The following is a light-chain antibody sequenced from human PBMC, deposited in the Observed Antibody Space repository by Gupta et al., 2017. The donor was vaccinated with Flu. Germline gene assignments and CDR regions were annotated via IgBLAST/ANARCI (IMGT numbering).Light chain of an antibody. CDR1: QSLLHSNGYNY. V-gene: IGKV2-28*01. CDR2: LGS. Sequence: DIVMTQSPLSLPVTTGEPASISCRSSQSLLHSNGYNYLDWYLQKPGQSPQLLIYLGSNRAPGVPDRFSGSGSGTDFTLKISRVEAEDVGVYYCMQALQTPRTFGQGTKVEIK. J-gene: IGKJ1*01. CDR3: MQALQTPRT.